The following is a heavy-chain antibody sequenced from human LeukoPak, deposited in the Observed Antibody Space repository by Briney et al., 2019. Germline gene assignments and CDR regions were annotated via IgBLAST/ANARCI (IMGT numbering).Heavy chain of an antibody. CDR1: GGSISSSSYY. CDR2: IYYSGST. Sequence: SETLSLTCTVSGGSISSSSYYWGWIRQPPGKGLEWIGSIYYSGSTYYNPSLKSRVTISVDTSKNQFSLKLSSVTAADTAVYYCARYAKYYYYYMDVWGKGTTVTISS. CDR3: ARYAKYYYYYMDV. J-gene: IGHJ6*03. V-gene: IGHV4-39*01. D-gene: IGHD2-2*01.